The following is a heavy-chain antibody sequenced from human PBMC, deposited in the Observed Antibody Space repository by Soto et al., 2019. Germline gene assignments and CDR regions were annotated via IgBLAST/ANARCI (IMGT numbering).Heavy chain of an antibody. V-gene: IGHV2-26*01. J-gene: IGHJ4*02. Sequence: SGPTLVNPTETLTLTCTVSGFSPSNPRMGVSWIRQPPGKALEWLAHIFSNDEKSYSTSLKSRLTISRDTSKSQVVLTMTNMDPVDTATYYCARIQRISMIVVSKPYFDYWGQGALVTVSS. CDR3: ARIQRISMIVVSKPYFDY. CDR2: IFSNDEK. CDR1: GFSPSNPRMG. D-gene: IGHD3-22*01.